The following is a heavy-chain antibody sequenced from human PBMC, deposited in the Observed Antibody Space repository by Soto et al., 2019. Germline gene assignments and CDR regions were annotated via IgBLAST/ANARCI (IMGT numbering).Heavy chain of an antibody. CDR3: AQCLGAGNSCYFDY. J-gene: IGHJ4*02. V-gene: IGHV2-5*01. CDR1: GFSLSTYAVG. Sequence: QITLKESGRTLVKPTQTLTLTCTFSGFSLSTYAVGVGWIRQPPGKALEWVALIYWNDGKRSRPSLNSRLTIAKDTSKNQVVLTMTNMDPVDTGTYYCAQCLGAGNSCYFDYWGQGALVTVSS. CDR2: IYWNDGK. D-gene: IGHD6-13*01.